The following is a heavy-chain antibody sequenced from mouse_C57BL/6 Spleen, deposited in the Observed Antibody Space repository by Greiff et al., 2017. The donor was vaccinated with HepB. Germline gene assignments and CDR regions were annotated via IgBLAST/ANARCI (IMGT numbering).Heavy chain of an antibody. CDR3: ARPLTTVVATPFAY. CDR2: INPNNGGT. Sequence: EVQLQQSGPELVKPGASVKIPCKASGYTFTDYNMDWVKQSHGKSLEWIGDINPNNGGTIYNQKFKGKATLTVDKSSSTAYMELRSLTSEDTAVYYCARPLTTVVATPFAYWGQGTLVTVSA. D-gene: IGHD1-1*01. J-gene: IGHJ3*01. CDR1: GYTFTDYN. V-gene: IGHV1-18*01.